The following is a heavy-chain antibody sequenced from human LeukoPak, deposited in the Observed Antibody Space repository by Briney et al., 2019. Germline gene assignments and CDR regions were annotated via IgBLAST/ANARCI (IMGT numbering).Heavy chain of an antibody. V-gene: IGHV4-59*01. CDR1: GGSISSYY. D-gene: IGHD3-9*01. Sequence: PSETLSLTCTVSGGSISSYYGSWIRQPPGKGLEWIGYIYYSGSTNYNPSLKSRVTISVDTSKNQFSLKLSSVTAADTAVYYCARGDYDILTGYYMTWFDPWGQGTLVTVSS. CDR2: IYYSGST. CDR3: ARGDYDILTGYYMTWFDP. J-gene: IGHJ5*02.